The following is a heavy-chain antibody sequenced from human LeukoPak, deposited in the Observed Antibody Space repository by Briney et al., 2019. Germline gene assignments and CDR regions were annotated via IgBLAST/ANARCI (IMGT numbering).Heavy chain of an antibody. Sequence: SVKVSCKASGGTFSSYAISWVRQAPGQGLEWMGGIIPIFGTANYAQKFQGRVTITADESTSIAYMELSSLRSEDTAVYYCARERGGIAAVLYYFDYWGQGTLVTVSS. CDR2: IIPIFGTA. J-gene: IGHJ4*02. CDR1: GGTFSSYA. V-gene: IGHV1-69*13. D-gene: IGHD6-13*01. CDR3: ARERGGIAAVLYYFDY.